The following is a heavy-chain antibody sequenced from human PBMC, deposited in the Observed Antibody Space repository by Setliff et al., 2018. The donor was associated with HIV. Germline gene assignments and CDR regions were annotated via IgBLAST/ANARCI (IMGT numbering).Heavy chain of an antibody. CDR3: TRRKYYGSGIYYGYYYYMDV. D-gene: IGHD3-10*01. CDR1: RGSISSFH. V-gene: IGHV4-4*08. J-gene: IGHJ6*03. Sequence: LSLTCTVSRGSISSFHWSWIRRPPGMGLEWIGYISNVGHTNCIPSLKSRVTMSVDTSKNQFSLKLNSVTAADTAVYYCTRRKYYGSGIYYGYYYYMDVWDKGTTVTVSS. CDR2: ISNVGHT.